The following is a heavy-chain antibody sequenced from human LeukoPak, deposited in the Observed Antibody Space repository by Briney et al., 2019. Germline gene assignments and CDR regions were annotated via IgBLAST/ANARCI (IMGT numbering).Heavy chain of an antibody. CDR2: IYDREPA. J-gene: IGHJ5*01. CDR3: ARSRQASGLFNS. D-gene: IGHD3-10*01. CDR1: GYAITSGGFS. V-gene: IGHV4-30-2*01. Sequence: PWQTLSLTCTVSGYAITSGGFSWNWIRQPRGKGLESIGCIYDREPAYYNPSLKSRFTISVDRPKNKFFLNVTSLTAADTAVYYCARSRQASGLFNSWGQGTLVVVSS.